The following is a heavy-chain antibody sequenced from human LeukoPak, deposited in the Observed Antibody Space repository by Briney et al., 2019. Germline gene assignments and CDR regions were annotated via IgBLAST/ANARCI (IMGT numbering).Heavy chain of an antibody. V-gene: IGHV4-61*01. CDR2: IYYSGST. J-gene: IGHJ4*02. CDR3: ARGQRRLQDY. CDR1: GGSVSSDSYF. Sequence: SETLSLTCTVSGGSVSSDSYFWTWIRQPPGKGLEWVGYIYYSGSTNYNPSLKSRVTISLDTSKSQISLKLSSVTAADTAVYYCARGQRRLQDYWGQGTLVTVSS.